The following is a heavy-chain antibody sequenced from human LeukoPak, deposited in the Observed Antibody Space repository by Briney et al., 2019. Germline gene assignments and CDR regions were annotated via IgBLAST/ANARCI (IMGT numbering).Heavy chain of an antibody. CDR1: GFTFSSYG. D-gene: IGHD2-2*01. J-gene: IGHJ4*02. V-gene: IGHV3-30*18. Sequence: GGSLRLSCAASGFTFSSYGTPWVRQAPGKGLEWVAVISYDGSNKYYADSVKGRFTISRDNSKNTLYLQMNSLRAEDTAVYYCAKLGYCSSTSCPTVTNFDYWGQGTLVTVSS. CDR3: AKLGYCSSTSCPTVTNFDY. CDR2: ISYDGSNK.